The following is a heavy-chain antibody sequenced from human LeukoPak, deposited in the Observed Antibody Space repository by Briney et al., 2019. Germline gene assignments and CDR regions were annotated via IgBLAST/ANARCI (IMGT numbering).Heavy chain of an antibody. J-gene: IGHJ4*02. V-gene: IGHV3-21*01. Sequence: PGGSLRLSCSASGFTFSSYSMNWVRQAPGEGLEWVSSISSSSSYIYYADSLKGRFTISRDNAKSSLYLQMNSLRAEDTAVYYCARVPGDYWGQGTLVTVSS. CDR2: ISSSSSYI. CDR1: GFTFSSYS. CDR3: ARVPGDY.